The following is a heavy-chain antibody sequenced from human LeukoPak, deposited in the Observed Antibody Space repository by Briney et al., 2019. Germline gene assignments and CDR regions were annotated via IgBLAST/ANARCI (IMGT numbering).Heavy chain of an antibody. CDR3: ARTLGGYDILTGYGY. D-gene: IGHD3-9*01. Sequence: ASVKISCKVSGYTFTDYYMHWVQQAPGKGLEWMGLVDPEDGETIYAEKFQGRVTMTRNTSISTAYMELSSLRSEDTAVYYCARTLGGYDILTGYGYWGQGTLVTVSS. CDR1: GYTFTDYY. V-gene: IGHV1-69-2*01. J-gene: IGHJ4*02. CDR2: VDPEDGET.